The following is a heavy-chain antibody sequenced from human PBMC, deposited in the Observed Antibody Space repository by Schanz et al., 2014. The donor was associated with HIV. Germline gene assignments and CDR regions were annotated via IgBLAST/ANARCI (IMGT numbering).Heavy chain of an antibody. CDR1: GYTFTGYY. CDR2: INPNSGGT. V-gene: IGHV1-2*02. CDR3: ARGPKWEGLMDV. Sequence: QVQLVQSGAEVKKPGASVKVSCKASGYTFTGYYMHWVRQAPGQGLEWMGWINPNSGGTNYAQKFQGRVTMTRDTSIATTYMELRNLRSDDTAVYYCARGPKWEGLMDVWGQGTTVIVSS. D-gene: IGHD1-26*01. J-gene: IGHJ6*02.